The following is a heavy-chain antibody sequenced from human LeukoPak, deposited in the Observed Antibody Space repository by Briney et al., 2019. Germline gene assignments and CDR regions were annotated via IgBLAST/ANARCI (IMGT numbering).Heavy chain of an antibody. Sequence: GGSLRLSCAASGFTFGDYSMTWIRQAPGKGLEWVSYISGSGSTIYYADSVKGRFTISRDNAKNSLYLQMNSLRAEDTAVYYCARVEYSSSFWFDPWGQGTLVTVSS. CDR1: GFTFGDYS. D-gene: IGHD6-6*01. V-gene: IGHV3-11*04. J-gene: IGHJ5*02. CDR3: ARVEYSSSFWFDP. CDR2: ISGSGSTI.